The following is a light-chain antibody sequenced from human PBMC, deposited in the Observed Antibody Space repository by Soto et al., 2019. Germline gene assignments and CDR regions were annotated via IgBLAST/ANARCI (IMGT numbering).Light chain of an antibody. CDR3: XHXXXXRWT. CDR2: DAS. CDR1: QSISSTY. Sequence: EIVLTQSPGTLSLSPGERAPIYCRASQSISSTYLTWYHQRPGQAPRLIIYDASRRATGIPDRFSGSGSGTDFSLTISRLEPEDVAVYXXXHXXXXRWTLXXGTKVDI. J-gene: IGKJ1*01. V-gene: IGKV3-20*01.